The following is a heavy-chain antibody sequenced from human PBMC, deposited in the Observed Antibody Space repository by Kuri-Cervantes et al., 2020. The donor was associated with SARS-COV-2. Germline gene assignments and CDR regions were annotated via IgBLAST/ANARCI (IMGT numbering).Heavy chain of an antibody. CDR2: ISSSSSDI. V-gene: IGHV3-21*01. J-gene: IGHJ3*02. CDR3: AREWSRYYDSSGYYYPKADAFDI. Sequence: GESLKISCAASGFTFSDYYMNWVRQAPGKGLEWVSSISSSSSDIYYADSVKGRFTISRDNAKNSLYLQMNSLRAEDTAVYYCAREWSRYYDSSGYYYPKADAFDIWGQGTMVTVSS. D-gene: IGHD3-22*01. CDR1: GFTFSDYY.